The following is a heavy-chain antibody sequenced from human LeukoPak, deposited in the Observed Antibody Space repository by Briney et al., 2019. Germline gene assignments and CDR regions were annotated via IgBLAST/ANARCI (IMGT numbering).Heavy chain of an antibody. V-gene: IGHV3-48*01. Sequence: GGSMRLSCAISGFTFSTYAMSWVSQPPGKGLEWVSYNSSSSSTIYYADSVKGRFTISRDNAKNSLYLQMNSLRAEDTAVYYCARDLNWETYWGQGTLVSVSS. CDR3: ARDLNWETY. D-gene: IGHD7-27*01. J-gene: IGHJ4*02. CDR2: NSSSSSTI. CDR1: GFTFSTYA.